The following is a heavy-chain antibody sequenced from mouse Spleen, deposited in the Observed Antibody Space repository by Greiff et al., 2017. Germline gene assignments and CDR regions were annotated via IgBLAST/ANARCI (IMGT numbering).Heavy chain of an antibody. V-gene: IGHV1-53*01. J-gene: IGHJ4*01. Sequence: VQLQQSGTELVKPGASVKLSCKASGYTFTSYWMHWVKQRPGQGLEWIGNINPSNGGTNYNEKFKSKATLTVDKSSSTAYMQLSSLTSEDSAVYYCARREDDYDGYDYYAMDYWGQGTSVTVSS. CDR1: GYTFTSYW. D-gene: IGHD2-4*01. CDR2: INPSNGGT. CDR3: ARREDDYDGYDYYAMDY.